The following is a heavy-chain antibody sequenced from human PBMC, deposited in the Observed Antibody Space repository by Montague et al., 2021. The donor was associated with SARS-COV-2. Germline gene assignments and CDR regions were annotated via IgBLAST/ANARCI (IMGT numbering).Heavy chain of an antibody. CDR3: VGQLLFHYYGMDV. CDR2: ISYDGGNK. D-gene: IGHD2-2*01. Sequence: SLSLSCAASGFTFSSYAMHWVRQAPGKGLEWVAVISYDGGNKYYADSVKGRFTISRDNSKNTLYLQMNSLRAEDTAVYYCVGQLLFHYYGMDVWGQGTTVTVSS. J-gene: IGHJ6*02. V-gene: IGHV3-30*04. CDR1: GFTFSSYA.